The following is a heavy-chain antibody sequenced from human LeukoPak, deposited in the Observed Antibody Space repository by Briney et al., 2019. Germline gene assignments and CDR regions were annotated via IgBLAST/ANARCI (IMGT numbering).Heavy chain of an antibody. V-gene: IGHV3-7*03. Sequence: PGGSLRLSCAASRFTFNNYWMTWVRQAPGMGLEWVANIKQDGSEKYYVDSVKGRFTISRDIAKNSLYLQMNSLRAEDTAVYYCAKDSSYSGSYSVYWGQGTLATVSS. CDR2: IKQDGSEK. J-gene: IGHJ4*02. D-gene: IGHD1-26*01. CDR3: AKDSSYSGSYSVY. CDR1: RFTFNNYW.